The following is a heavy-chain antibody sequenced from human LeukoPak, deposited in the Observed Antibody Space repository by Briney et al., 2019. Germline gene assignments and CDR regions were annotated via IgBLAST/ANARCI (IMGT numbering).Heavy chain of an antibody. D-gene: IGHD4-23*01. J-gene: IGHJ4*02. CDR3: AKWSPYGGNPGY. V-gene: IGHV3-23*01. Sequence: PGGSLRLSCAASGFTFSSYWMHWVRQAPGKGLEWVSAISGSGGSTYYADSVKGRFTISRDNSKDTLYLQMNSLRAEDTAVYYCAKWSPYGGNPGYWGQGTLVTVSS. CDR2: ISGSGGST. CDR1: GFTFSSYW.